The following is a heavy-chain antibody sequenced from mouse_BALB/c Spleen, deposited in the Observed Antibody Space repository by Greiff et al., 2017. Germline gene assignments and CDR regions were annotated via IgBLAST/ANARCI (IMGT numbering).Heavy chain of an antibody. CDR3: ARQGSYYGSPPSAY. CDR1: GYSITSDYA. D-gene: IGHD1-1*01. Sequence: EVKLLESGPGLVKPSQSLSLTCTVTGYSITSDYAWNWIRQFPGNKLEWMGYISYSGSTSYNPSLKSRISITRDTSKNQFFLQLNSVTTEDTATYYCARQGSYYGSPPSAYWGQGTLVTVSA. V-gene: IGHV3-2*02. CDR2: ISYSGST. J-gene: IGHJ3*01.